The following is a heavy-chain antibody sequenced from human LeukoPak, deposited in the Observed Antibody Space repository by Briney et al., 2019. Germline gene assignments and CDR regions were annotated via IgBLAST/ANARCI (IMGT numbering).Heavy chain of an antibody. Sequence: MSSETLSLTCTVSGGSISSYYWSWIRQPAGKGLEWIGRIYTSGSTNYNPSLKSRVTMSVDTSKNQLSLKLSSVTAADTAVYYCARDRRIGVGATWPQLYYFDYWGQGTLVTVSS. CDR3: ARDRRIGVGATWPQLYYFDY. D-gene: IGHD1-26*01. CDR2: IYTSGST. J-gene: IGHJ4*02. CDR1: GGSISSYY. V-gene: IGHV4-4*07.